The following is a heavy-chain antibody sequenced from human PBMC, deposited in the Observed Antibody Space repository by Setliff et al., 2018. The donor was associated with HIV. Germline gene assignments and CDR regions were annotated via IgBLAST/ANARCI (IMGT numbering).Heavy chain of an antibody. CDR2: INHSGST. J-gene: IGHJ1*01. V-gene: IGHV4-59*12. D-gene: IGHD2-15*01. Sequence: SETLSLTCTVSGGSISTSYWNWIRQPPGKGLEWIGEINHSGSTNYNPSLKSRVTMSVDKSKNQFSLRLSSVTAADTAVYYCARARRAGSGPKYFQHWGQGTLVTVSS. CDR1: GGSISTSY. CDR3: ARARRAGSGPKYFQH.